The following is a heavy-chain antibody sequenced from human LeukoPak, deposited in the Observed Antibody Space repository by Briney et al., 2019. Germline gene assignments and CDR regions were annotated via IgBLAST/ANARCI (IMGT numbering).Heavy chain of an antibody. CDR3: ANHLACGSTSCRPFDY. D-gene: IGHD2-2*01. J-gene: IGHJ4*02. Sequence: PGGSLRLSCAASGFTFSSYSMNWVRQAPGKGLEWVSSISNSGSYIYYADSVKGRFTISRDNAKNSLYLQMNSLRAEDTAVYYCANHLACGSTSCRPFDYWGQGTLVTVSS. CDR2: ISNSGSYI. CDR1: GFTFSSYS. V-gene: IGHV3-21*01.